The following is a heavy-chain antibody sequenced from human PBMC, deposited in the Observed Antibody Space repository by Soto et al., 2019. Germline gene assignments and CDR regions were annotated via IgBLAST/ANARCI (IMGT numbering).Heavy chain of an antibody. V-gene: IGHV1-18*04. D-gene: IGHD2-2*01. J-gene: IGHJ5*02. CDR2: ISSYNGNT. CDR1: GYTFTSYG. CDR3: ARGPRYCSSTSCFSGLPWFDP. Sequence: ASVKVSCKASGYTFTSYGISWVRQAPGQGLEWMGWISSYNGNTNYAQKVQGRVTMTTDKSTSTTYMELRSLRSDDTAVYYCARGPRYCSSTSCFSGLPWFDPWGQGTLVTASS.